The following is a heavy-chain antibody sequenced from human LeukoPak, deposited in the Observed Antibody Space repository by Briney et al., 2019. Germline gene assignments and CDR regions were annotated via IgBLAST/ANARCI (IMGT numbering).Heavy chain of an antibody. CDR2: IYTSGST. Sequence: SETLSLTCTVSGGSISSYSWSWIRQPAGKGLEWIGRIYTSGSTKYNPSLTSRVTMSVDTSKNQFSLKLRSVTAADTAVYYCARAVHCSGGSCYFDYWGQGTLVSVSS. CDR3: ARAVHCSGGSCYFDY. J-gene: IGHJ4*02. D-gene: IGHD2-15*01. V-gene: IGHV4-4*07. CDR1: GGSISSYS.